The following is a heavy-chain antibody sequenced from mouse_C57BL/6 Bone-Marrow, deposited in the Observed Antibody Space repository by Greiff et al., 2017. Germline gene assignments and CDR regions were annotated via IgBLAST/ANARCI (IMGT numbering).Heavy chain of an antibody. J-gene: IGHJ1*03. CDR3: ARGEAHYCGSSYSYWYFDV. CDR2: INPSNGGT. CDR1: GYTFTSYW. V-gene: IGHV1-53*01. D-gene: IGHD1-1*01. Sequence: VQLQQPGTELVKPGASVKLSCKASGYTFTSYWMHWVKQRPGQGLEWIGNINPSNGGTNYNEKFKSKATLTVDKSYSTAYMQIRGLTSEDSAVYYCARGEAHYCGSSYSYWYFDVWGTGTTVTVSS.